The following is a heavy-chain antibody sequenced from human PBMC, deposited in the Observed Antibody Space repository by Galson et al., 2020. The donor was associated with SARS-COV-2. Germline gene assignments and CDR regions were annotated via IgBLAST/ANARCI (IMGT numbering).Heavy chain of an antibody. V-gene: IGHV4-34*01. J-gene: IGHJ4*02. Sequence: SETLSLTCAAYGGSFSGYYWSWIRQPPGKGLEWIGEINHSGSTNYNPSLKSRVTISVDTSKNKFSLKLSSVTAADTAVYYCARGRADYWGQGTLVTVSS. CDR1: GGSFSGYY. CDR2: INHSGST. CDR3: ARGRADY.